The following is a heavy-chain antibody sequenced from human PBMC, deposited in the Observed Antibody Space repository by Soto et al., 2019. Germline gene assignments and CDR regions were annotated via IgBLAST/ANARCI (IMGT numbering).Heavy chain of an antibody. CDR1: GGSFSGYY. J-gene: IGHJ4*02. D-gene: IGHD1-1*01. CDR3: ASGDSVGGPGGGL. CDR2: INRSGST. V-gene: IGHV4-34*01. Sequence: QVQLQQWGAGLLKPSETLSLTCAVYGGSFSGYYWSWIRQPPGKGLEWIGEINRSGSTNYNPSLKGLITISVNTSTIQFSLKLTAVTAADTAGYYWASGDSVGGPGGGLWGQGTLVTVSS.